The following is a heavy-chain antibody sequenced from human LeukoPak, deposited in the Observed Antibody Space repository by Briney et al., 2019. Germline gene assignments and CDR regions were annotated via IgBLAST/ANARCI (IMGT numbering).Heavy chain of an antibody. CDR1: GYTFTSYD. CDR3: ARRMVAAAGTVDAFDI. Sequence: GASVKVSCKASGYTFTSYDINWVRQATGQGLEWMGWMNPNSGNTGYAQKFQGRVTITRNTSISTAYMELSSLRSEDTAVYYCARRMVAAAGTVDAFDIWGQGTMVTVSS. CDR2: MNPNSGNT. V-gene: IGHV1-8*03. J-gene: IGHJ3*02. D-gene: IGHD6-13*01.